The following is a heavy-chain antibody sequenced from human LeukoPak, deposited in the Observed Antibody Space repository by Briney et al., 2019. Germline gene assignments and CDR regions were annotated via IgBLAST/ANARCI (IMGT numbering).Heavy chain of an antibody. CDR1: GVSISGYY. CDR3: AKYKFGSDYFSN. J-gene: IGHJ4*02. D-gene: IGHD2/OR15-2a*01. Sequence: SETLSLTCTVSGVSISGYYWSWIRQPAGKGLEWIGRIYTSGSTKYNPSFQGRVTMSLDTSKNQFSLRLSSVPAADTAIYYRAKYKFGSDYFSNWGQGTLVTVSS. V-gene: IGHV4-4*07. CDR2: IYTSGST.